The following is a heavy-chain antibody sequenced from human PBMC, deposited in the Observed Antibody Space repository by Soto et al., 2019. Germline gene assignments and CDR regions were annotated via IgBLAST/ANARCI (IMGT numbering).Heavy chain of an antibody. CDR1: GDSVRSGHFY. J-gene: IGHJ4*02. Sequence: VQLQESGQGRVKPSETLSLPCTVTGDSVRSGHFYWSWIRQPPGKGLEWIGYIYYTGRTSYNPSIKSRVTIAIDPSKNLFALQLTSVTAAELAIYYCARDSTAFVFDYGGQGALVTVSS. CDR3: ARDSTAFVFDY. D-gene: IGHD2-2*01. CDR2: IYYTGRT. V-gene: IGHV4-61*03.